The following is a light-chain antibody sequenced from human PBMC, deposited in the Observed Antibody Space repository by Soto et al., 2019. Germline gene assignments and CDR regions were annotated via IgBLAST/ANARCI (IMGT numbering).Light chain of an antibody. Sequence: EIVMTQSPATLSVPPGERATLSCRASQSVSTNFAWYQQRPGQAPRLLFYGASIRATAVPARFTASGSGTEFTLTINSLQSEDSAVYYCQQYGSSRTFGQGTKVDI. CDR3: QQYGSSRT. CDR1: QSVSTN. J-gene: IGKJ1*01. V-gene: IGKV3-15*01. CDR2: GAS.